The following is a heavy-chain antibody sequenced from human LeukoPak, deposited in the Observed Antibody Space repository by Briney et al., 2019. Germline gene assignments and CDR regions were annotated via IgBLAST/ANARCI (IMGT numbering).Heavy chain of an antibody. D-gene: IGHD3-22*01. CDR3: ARRRVYYDSSGYYNYFDY. CDR2: INHSGST. V-gene: IGHV4-34*01. Sequence: SETLSLTCAVYGGSFSGYYWSWIRQPPGKGLEWIGEINHSGSTNYNPSFKSRVTISVDTSKNQFSLKLSSVTAADTAVYYCARRRVYYDSSGYYNYFDYWGQGTLVTVSS. CDR1: GGSFSGYY. J-gene: IGHJ4*02.